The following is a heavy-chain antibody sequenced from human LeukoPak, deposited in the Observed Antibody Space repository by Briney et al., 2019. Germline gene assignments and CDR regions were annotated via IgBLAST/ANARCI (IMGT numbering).Heavy chain of an antibody. J-gene: IGHJ4*02. CDR2: MNPNSGDT. Sequence: GASVKVSCKASVYTFTNFYIHWVRQAPGQGLEWMGWMNPNSGDTSCAREFQDRVTMTRDTSLSTAYMELSRLRSDDTAVYFCARRPINCIITNCYVDYWGQGTLVTVSS. CDR1: VYTFTNFY. CDR3: ARRPINCIITNCYVDY. V-gene: IGHV1-2*02. D-gene: IGHD2-2*01.